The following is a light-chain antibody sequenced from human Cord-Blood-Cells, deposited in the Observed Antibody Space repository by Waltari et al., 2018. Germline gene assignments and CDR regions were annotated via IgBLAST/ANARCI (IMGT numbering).Light chain of an antibody. J-gene: IGLJ3*02. Sequence: QSALTQPASVSGSPGQSITISCTGTSSDVGGYNYVSWYQQHPGKAPKLMIYDVSKRPSGVSNRFSGSQSGNTASLTISGLQAEDEAEYYCSAYTSSSTWVFGGGTNLTVL. CDR3: SAYTSSSTWV. V-gene: IGLV2-14*01. CDR1: SSDVGGYNY. CDR2: DVS.